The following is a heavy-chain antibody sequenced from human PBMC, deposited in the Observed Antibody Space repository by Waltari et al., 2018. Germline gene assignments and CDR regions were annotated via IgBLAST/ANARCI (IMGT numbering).Heavy chain of an antibody. V-gene: IGHV4-4*02. CDR2: VHRSGRT. D-gene: IGHD2-15*01. Sequence: QLQLEQLGPGLVKPSETLSLICAASGDSMGDSDLWNWVRQFPGKGLEWIGQVHRSGRTNYNPSFASRVTVSVDTSTGHFSLKVTSATAADTAVYYCARDRGRGLYLDSWGQGILVTVSP. CDR3: ARDRGRGLYLDS. J-gene: IGHJ4*02. CDR1: GDSMGDSDL.